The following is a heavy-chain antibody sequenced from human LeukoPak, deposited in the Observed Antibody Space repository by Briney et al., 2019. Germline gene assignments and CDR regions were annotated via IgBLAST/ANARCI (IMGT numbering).Heavy chain of an antibody. V-gene: IGHV3-66*01. J-gene: IGHJ4*02. Sequence: GGSLRLSCAASGFSFRTYEMNWVRQAPGKGLEWVSIIYSGGSTSYADSVKCRFTISRDNSKNTLYLQMNSLRTEDTAVYYCARGGSYFDISGYYFYWGQGTLVTVSS. CDR3: ARGGSYFDISGYYFY. CDR2: IYSGGST. D-gene: IGHD3-22*01. CDR1: GFSFRTYE.